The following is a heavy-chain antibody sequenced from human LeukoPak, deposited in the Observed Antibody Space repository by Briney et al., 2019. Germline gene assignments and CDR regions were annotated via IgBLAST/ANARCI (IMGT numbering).Heavy chain of an antibody. J-gene: IGHJ4*02. D-gene: IGHD1-26*01. Sequence: SETLSLTCTVSGYSISSGYYWGWIRQPAGKGLEWIGRIYTSGSTNYNPSLKSRVTISVDTSKNQFSLKLSSVTAADTAVYYCARESDREISFDYRGQGTLVTVSS. CDR2: IYTSGST. CDR1: GYSISSGYY. CDR3: ARESDREISFDY. V-gene: IGHV4-61*02.